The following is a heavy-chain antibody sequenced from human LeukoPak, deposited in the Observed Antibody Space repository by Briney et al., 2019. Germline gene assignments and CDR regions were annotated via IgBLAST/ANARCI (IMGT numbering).Heavy chain of an antibody. CDR2: IYPGDSDT. CDR3: ARTSIAARLPYNWFDP. V-gene: IGHV5-51*01. Sequence: GESLKISCTGSGYSFTSYWIGWVRQMPGKGLEWMGIIYPGDSDTRYSPSFQGQVTISADKSISTAYLQWSSLKASDTAMYYCARTSIAARLPYNWFDPWGQGTLVTV. D-gene: IGHD6-6*01. J-gene: IGHJ5*02. CDR1: GYSFTSYW.